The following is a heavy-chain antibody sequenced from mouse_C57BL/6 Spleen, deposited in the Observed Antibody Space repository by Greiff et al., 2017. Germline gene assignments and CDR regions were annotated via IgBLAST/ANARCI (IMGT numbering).Heavy chain of an antibody. CDR3: TRGTNWGDY. D-gene: IGHD4-1*01. J-gene: IGHJ2*01. V-gene: IGHV1-85*01. CDR2: IYPRDGST. CDR1: GYTFTSYD. Sequence: QVQLQQSGPELVKPGASVKLSCKASGYTFTSYDINWVKQRPGRGLEWIGWIYPRDGSTKNNEKFEGKATLTEDTSSSAAYMELHSLASEDSAVYCCTRGTNWGDYWGQGTTLTVSS.